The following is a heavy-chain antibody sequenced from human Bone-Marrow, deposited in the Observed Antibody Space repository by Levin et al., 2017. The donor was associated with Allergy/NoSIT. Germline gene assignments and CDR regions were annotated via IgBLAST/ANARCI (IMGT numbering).Heavy chain of an antibody. D-gene: IGHD1-1*01. CDR1: GFTVSSNY. CDR2: IYSGGST. J-gene: IGHJ6*02. CDR3: AGRVGWNRSGSGYYYYGMDV. V-gene: IGHV3-53*01. Sequence: PGGSLRLSCAASGFTVSSNYMSWVRQAPGKGLEWVSVIYSGGSTYYADSVKGRFTISRDNSKNTLYLQMNSLRAEDTAVYYCAGRVGWNRSGSGYYYYGMDVWGQGTTVTVSS.